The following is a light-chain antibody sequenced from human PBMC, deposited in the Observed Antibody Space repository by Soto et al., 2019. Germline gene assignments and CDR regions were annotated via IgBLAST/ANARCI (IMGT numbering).Light chain of an antibody. V-gene: IGKV1-39*01. CDR2: SVS. CDR3: QQANSFPIT. Sequence: DIQMTQSPSSLSASVGDTVTITCRASQSIGNHLNWYHQKPGKAPKFLIYSVSSLQSGVPSRISGSGSGTDFTLTISSLQPEDFATYYCQQANSFPITFGQGTRLEIK. CDR1: QSIGNH. J-gene: IGKJ5*01.